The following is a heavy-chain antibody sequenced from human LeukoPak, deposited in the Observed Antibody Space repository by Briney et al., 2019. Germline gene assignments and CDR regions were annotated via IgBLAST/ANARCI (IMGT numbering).Heavy chain of an antibody. CDR1: GGSISSYY. J-gene: IGHJ4*02. CDR2: IYYSGST. V-gene: IGHV4-59*01. Sequence: PSETLSLTCTVSGGSISSYYWSWIRQPPRRGLEWIGYIYYSGSTNYNPSLKSRVTISVDTSKNQFSLKLSSVTAADTAVYYCAGGEWLVLRDLYYFDYWGQGTLVTVSS. CDR3: AGGEWLVLRDLYYFDY. D-gene: IGHD6-19*01.